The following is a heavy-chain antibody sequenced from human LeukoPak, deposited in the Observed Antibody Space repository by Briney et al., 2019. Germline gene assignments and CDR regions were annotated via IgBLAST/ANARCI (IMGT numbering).Heavy chain of an antibody. CDR2: INHSGST. D-gene: IGHD4-17*01. CDR3: ARDYGDYVSFRWFDP. Sequence: SETLSLTCAVYGGSFSGYYWSWIRQPPGKGLEWIGEINHSGSTNYNPSLKSRVTISVDTSKNQFSLKLSSVTAADTAVYYCARDYGDYVSFRWFDPWGQGTLVTVSS. V-gene: IGHV4-34*01. CDR1: GGSFSGYY. J-gene: IGHJ5*02.